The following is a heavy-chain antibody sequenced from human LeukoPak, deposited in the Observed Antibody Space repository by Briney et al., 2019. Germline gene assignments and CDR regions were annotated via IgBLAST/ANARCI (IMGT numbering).Heavy chain of an antibody. Sequence: GGSLRLSCEASGFTISNNYMNWVRRAPGKGLEWVSTIYPDGGTYYADSVRNRFTISRDTFKNTLFLQMNSLSAGDTAHYYCVRGVRPSVGMDFWGQGTTLIVSS. CDR1: GFTISNNY. J-gene: IGHJ6*02. CDR3: VRGVRPSVGMDF. V-gene: IGHV3-66*01. D-gene: IGHD6-6*01. CDR2: IYPDGGT.